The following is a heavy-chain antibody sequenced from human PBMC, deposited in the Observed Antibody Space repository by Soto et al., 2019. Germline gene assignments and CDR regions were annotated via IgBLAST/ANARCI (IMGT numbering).Heavy chain of an antibody. Sequence: GGSLRLSCAASGFTFSTYSMNGVRQAPGKGLEWVSSITSSSSTIYYADSVKGRFTISRDNAKNSLYLQMNSLRAEDTAMYYCARGKLPAAGTAAFDIWGQGTMVTVSS. V-gene: IGHV3-48*01. D-gene: IGHD6-13*01. CDR3: ARGKLPAAGTAAFDI. CDR2: ITSSSSTI. CDR1: GFTFSTYS. J-gene: IGHJ3*02.